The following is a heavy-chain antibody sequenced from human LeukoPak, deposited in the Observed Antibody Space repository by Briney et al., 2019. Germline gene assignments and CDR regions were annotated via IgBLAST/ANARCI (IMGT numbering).Heavy chain of an antibody. CDR2: ITWNRDNI. J-gene: IGHJ6*02. V-gene: IGHV3-9*01. CDR3: AKDLSSAITSALVLDV. Sequence: PGGSLRLSCKVSGFTFDDYAMHWVRHTPGKGLEWVSGITWNRDNIGYGDSVKGRFTISRDNVKNVLYLQMNSLRPEDTALYYCAKDLSSAITSALVLDVWGQGTTVIVSS. CDR1: GFTFDDYA. D-gene: IGHD3-22*01.